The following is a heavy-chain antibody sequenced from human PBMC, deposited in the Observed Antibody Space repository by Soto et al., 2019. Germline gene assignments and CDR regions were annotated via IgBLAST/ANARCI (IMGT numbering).Heavy chain of an antibody. J-gene: IGHJ4*02. Sequence: SETLSLTCAVSGGSISSSNWWRWVRPPPGKGLEGSGEIYHSGSTNYNPSLKSRVTISVDKSKNQFSLKLSSVTAADTAVYYCARGDAGSGWYPLGFDYWGQGTLVTVSS. D-gene: IGHD6-19*01. CDR3: ARGDAGSGWYPLGFDY. CDR2: IYHSGST. CDR1: GGSISSSNW. V-gene: IGHV4-4*02.